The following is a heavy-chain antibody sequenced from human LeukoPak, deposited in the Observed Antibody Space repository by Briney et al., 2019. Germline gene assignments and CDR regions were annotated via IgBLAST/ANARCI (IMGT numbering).Heavy chain of an antibody. D-gene: IGHD3-16*02. CDR1: GFTFSSYW. CDR3: ARGRGSYRYTSFDY. V-gene: IGHV3-7*03. Sequence: GGSLRLSCAASGFTFSSYWMSWVRQAPGKGLEWVANIKEDGSEKYYMDFVKGRFTISRDNAKNSLYLQMNSLGAEDTAVYYCARGRGSYRYTSFDYWGQGTLVTVSS. CDR2: IKEDGSEK. J-gene: IGHJ4*02.